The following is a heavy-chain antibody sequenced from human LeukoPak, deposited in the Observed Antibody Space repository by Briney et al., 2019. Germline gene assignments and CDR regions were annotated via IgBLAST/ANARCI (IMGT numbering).Heavy chain of an antibody. V-gene: IGHV4-4*07. D-gene: IGHD3-10*01. CDR3: ARERVGFRPLDY. J-gene: IGHJ4*02. CDR1: GGSISSYY. CDR2: FSTSGST. Sequence: SETLSLTCTVSGGSISSYYWSWIRQPAGKGLEWIGRFSTSGSTNYNPSLKSRVTMSVDTSKNQFSLRLSSVTAADTAVYYCARERVGFRPLDYWGQGTLVTVSS.